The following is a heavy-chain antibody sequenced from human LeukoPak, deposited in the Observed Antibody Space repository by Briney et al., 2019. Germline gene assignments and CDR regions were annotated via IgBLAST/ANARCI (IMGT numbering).Heavy chain of an antibody. CDR3: ARAYDFNWFDP. D-gene: IGHD3-3*01. CDR2: IYYSGST. CDR1: GGSISSGGYY. Sequence: SETLSLTCTVSGGSISSGGYYWSWLRQHPGRGREWLGYIYYSGSTYYNPSLKSRVTISVDTSKTQFSLKLSSVTAADTAVYYCARAYDFNWFDPWGQGTLVTVSS. J-gene: IGHJ5*02. V-gene: IGHV4-31*03.